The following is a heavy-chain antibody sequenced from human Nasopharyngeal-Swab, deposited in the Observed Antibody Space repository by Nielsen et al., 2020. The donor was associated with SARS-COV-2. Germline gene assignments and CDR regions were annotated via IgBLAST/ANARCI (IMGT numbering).Heavy chain of an antibody. CDR1: GGSISSYY. CDR2: IYYSGST. CDR3: ARAYSSSWYPGYYYYGMDV. V-gene: IGHV4-59*01. D-gene: IGHD6-13*01. Sequence: SETLSLTCTVSGGSISSYYWSWIRQPPGKGLEWIGYIYYSGSTNYNPSLKSRVTISVDTSKNQFSLKLSSATAADTAVYYCARAYSSSWYPGYYYYGMDVWGQGTTVTVSS. J-gene: IGHJ6*02.